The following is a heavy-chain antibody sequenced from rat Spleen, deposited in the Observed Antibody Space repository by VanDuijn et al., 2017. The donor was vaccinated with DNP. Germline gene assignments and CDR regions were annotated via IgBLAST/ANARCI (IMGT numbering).Heavy chain of an antibody. D-gene: IGHD1-2*01. J-gene: IGHJ2*01. V-gene: IGHV5-25*01. Sequence: EVQLVESGGGLVQPGRSLKLSCAASGFTFSNYYMAWVRQAPKKGLEWVATISTSGTRTYYPDPVKGRFTISRDNAKSSLYLQMNSLKSEDAATYYCARQDYSNYNYFDYWGQGVMVTVSS. CDR1: GFTFSNYY. CDR3: ARQDYSNYNYFDY. CDR2: ISTSGTRT.